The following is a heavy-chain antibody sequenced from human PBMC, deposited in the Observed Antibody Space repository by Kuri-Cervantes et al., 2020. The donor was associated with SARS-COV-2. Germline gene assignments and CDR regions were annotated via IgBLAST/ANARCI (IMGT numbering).Heavy chain of an antibody. D-gene: IGHD6-6*01. Sequence: SVKVSCKASGGTFSNFAISWVRQAPGQGLEWMGGIIPVFGTTNNAQRLQGRVAISADEARSTVYMELSSLTFEDTAIYYCAQTIPARRRSPGDFYLYYMDVWGKGTSVTVSS. V-gene: IGHV1-69*13. CDR1: GGTFSNFA. CDR2: IIPVFGTT. CDR3: AQTIPARRRSPGDFYLYYMDV. J-gene: IGHJ6*03.